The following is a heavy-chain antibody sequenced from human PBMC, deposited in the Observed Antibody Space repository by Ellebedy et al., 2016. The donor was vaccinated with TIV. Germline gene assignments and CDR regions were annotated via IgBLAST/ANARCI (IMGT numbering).Heavy chain of an antibody. Sequence: KVSXKGSGYSFTSYWIGWVRQMPGKGLEWMGIIYPGDSDTRYSPSFQGQVTISADKSISTAYLQWSSLKASDTAMYYCARRDSSSSDAFDIWGQGTMVTVSS. CDR3: ARRDSSSSDAFDI. V-gene: IGHV5-51*01. D-gene: IGHD6-6*01. J-gene: IGHJ3*02. CDR1: GYSFTSYW. CDR2: IYPGDSDT.